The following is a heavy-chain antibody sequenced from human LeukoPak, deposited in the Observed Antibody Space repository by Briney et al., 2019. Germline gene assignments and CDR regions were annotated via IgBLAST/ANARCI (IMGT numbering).Heavy chain of an antibody. CDR2: ISSSSSYI. CDR1: GFTFSSYS. Sequence: GGSLRLSCAASGFTFSSYSMNWVRQAPGKGLEWVSSISSSSSYIYYADSVKGRFTISRDNSKNTLYLQMNSLRVEDTAVYYCAKDPTYYYGSGSYYPYFDYWGQGTLVTVSS. J-gene: IGHJ4*02. D-gene: IGHD3-10*01. CDR3: AKDPTYYYGSGSYYPYFDY. V-gene: IGHV3-21*04.